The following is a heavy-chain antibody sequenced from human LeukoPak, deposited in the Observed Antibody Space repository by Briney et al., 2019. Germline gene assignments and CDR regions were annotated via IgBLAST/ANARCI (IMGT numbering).Heavy chain of an antibody. J-gene: IGHJ4*02. CDR2: ISRSSDNI. Sequence: PGGSLRLSCAVSGLTLSDYYMSWIRQVPGKGLEFVSYISRSSDNIYYAGSVKGRFTISRDNAKNSLYLQMSSLRADDTAVYYCVRGHTIIQYWGQGTLVTVSS. D-gene: IGHD3-10*01. CDR1: GLTLSDYY. CDR3: VRGHTIIQY. V-gene: IGHV3-11*01.